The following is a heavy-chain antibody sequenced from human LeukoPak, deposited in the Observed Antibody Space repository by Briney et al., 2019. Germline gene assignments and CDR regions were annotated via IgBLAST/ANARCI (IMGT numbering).Heavy chain of an antibody. J-gene: IGHJ4*02. CDR2: IYYSGRT. Sequence: SETLSLTCTVSGYSISNFYWSWIRQPPGKGLEWIGYIYYSGRTNYNPSLKNRVTISVDTSKNQFSLKLRFVTAADTAVYYCASGTYYYFDFWGQGTLVTVSS. V-gene: IGHV4-59*08. D-gene: IGHD1-26*01. CDR3: ASGTYYYFDF. CDR1: GYSISNFY.